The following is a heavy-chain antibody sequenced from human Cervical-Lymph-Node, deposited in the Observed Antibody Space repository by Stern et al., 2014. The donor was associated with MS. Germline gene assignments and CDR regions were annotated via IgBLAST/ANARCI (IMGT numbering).Heavy chain of an antibody. Sequence: QVTLRESGPALVQPTQTLTLTCTFSGFSLSTSGMSVSWIRQPPGKALEWLALIDWDDDKYYSTSLKTRLTISKDTSKNQVVLTMTNMDPVDTATYYCARLEGLLWFEGEGLDVWGQGTTVTVSS. CDR2: IDWDDDK. CDR3: ARLEGLLWFEGEGLDV. J-gene: IGHJ6*02. V-gene: IGHV2-70*01. D-gene: IGHD3-10*01. CDR1: GFSLSTSGMS.